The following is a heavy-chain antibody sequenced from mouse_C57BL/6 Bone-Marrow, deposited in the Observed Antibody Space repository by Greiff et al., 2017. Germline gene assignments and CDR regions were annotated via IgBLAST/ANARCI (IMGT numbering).Heavy chain of an antibody. Sequence: EVKLMESGGDLVKPGGSLKLSCAASGFTFSSYGMSWVRQTPDKRLEWVATISSGGSYTYYQDSVKGRFTISRDNAKTTLYLQLSSLKSYDTAMYYCARPDGIYWYFDVWGTGTTVTVSS. CDR1: GFTFSSYG. CDR3: ARPDGIYWYFDV. D-gene: IGHD2-1*01. J-gene: IGHJ1*03. CDR2: ISSGGSYT. V-gene: IGHV5-6*01.